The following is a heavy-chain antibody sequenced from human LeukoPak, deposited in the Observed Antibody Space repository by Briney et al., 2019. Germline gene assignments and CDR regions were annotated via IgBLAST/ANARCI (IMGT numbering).Heavy chain of an antibody. CDR3: ARRVSGSSNIGY. J-gene: IGHJ4*02. V-gene: IGHV4-39*01. CDR1: GDSISSYY. CDR2: IYYSGST. D-gene: IGHD2-15*01. Sequence: PSETLSLTCTVSGDSISSYYWDWIRQPPGKGLEWIGTIYYSGSTYYNPSLKSRVTISVDTSKNQFSLKLTSVTAADTAVYYCARRVSGSSNIGYWGQGTLVTVSS.